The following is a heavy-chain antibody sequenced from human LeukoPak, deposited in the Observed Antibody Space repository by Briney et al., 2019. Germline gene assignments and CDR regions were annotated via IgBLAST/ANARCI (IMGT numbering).Heavy chain of an antibody. CDR1: VGTFSSYA. J-gene: IGHJ3*02. Sequence: GASVTVFYTASVGTFSSYAISWVRQAPGQGLEWMGRIIPILGIANYAQKFQGRVTITADKSTSTAYMELSSLRSEDTAVYYCAREGSSGWYPNDAFDIWGQGTMVTVSS. CDR3: AREGSSGWYPNDAFDI. D-gene: IGHD6-19*01. V-gene: IGHV1-69*04. CDR2: IIPILGIA.